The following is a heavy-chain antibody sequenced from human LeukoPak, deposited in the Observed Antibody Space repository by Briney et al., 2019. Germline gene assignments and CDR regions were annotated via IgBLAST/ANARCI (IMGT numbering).Heavy chain of an antibody. CDR3: AKESGGYTSGWYFDY. V-gene: IGHV4-59*01. D-gene: IGHD6-19*01. CDR1: GGSISSYY. Sequence: PSETLSLTCTVSGGSISSYYWSWIRQPPGKGLEWIGYIYYSGSTNYNPSLKSRVTISIDTSKNPFSLKLSSVTAADTAVYYCAKESGGYTSGWYFDYWGQGTLVTVSS. CDR2: IYYSGST. J-gene: IGHJ4*02.